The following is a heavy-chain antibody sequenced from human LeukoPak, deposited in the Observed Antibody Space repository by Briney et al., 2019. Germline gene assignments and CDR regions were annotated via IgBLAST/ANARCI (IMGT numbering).Heavy chain of an antibody. CDR2: IYYSGST. CDR1: GGSISSYY. CDR3: ARRSAGATHFDY. D-gene: IGHD1-26*01. J-gene: IGHJ4*02. V-gene: IGHV4-59*08. Sequence: PSETLSLTCTVAGGSISSYYWSWIRQPPGKGLEWVAYIYYSGSTKYNPSLKSRVTISVDTSKNQFSLKLSSVTAADTAVYYCARRSAGATHFDYWGQGTLVTVSS.